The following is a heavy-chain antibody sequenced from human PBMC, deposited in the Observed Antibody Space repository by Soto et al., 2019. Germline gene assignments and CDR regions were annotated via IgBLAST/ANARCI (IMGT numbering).Heavy chain of an antibody. Sequence: GGSLRLSCAASGFTFSSYYMSWVRQAPGKGLEWVANIKQDGSEKYSVDSVNGRFTISRDNAKNSLYLQMNSLRAEDTALYYCAKDTAIREASSLWFDPWGQGTLVTVST. D-gene: IGHD5-18*01. J-gene: IGHJ5*02. CDR3: AKDTAIREASSLWFDP. V-gene: IGHV3-7*03. CDR1: GFTFSSYY. CDR2: IKQDGSEK.